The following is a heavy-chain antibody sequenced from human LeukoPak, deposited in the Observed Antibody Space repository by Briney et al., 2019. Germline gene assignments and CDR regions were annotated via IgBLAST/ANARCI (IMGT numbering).Heavy chain of an antibody. CDR3: ARSGTGSGAFDY. CDR1: GGSISSYY. CDR2: IYYSGST. Sequence: SETLSLTCTVSGGSISSYYWSWIRQPPGKGLEWIGYIYYSGSTNYNPSLKSRVTISVDTSKNQFSLKLSSVTAADTAVYYCARSGTGSGAFDYWGQGTLVTVSS. D-gene: IGHD6-19*01. J-gene: IGHJ4*02. V-gene: IGHV4-59*01.